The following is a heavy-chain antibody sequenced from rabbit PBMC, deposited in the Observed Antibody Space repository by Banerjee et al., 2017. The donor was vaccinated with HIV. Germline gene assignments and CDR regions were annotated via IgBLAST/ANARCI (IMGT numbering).Heavy chain of an antibody. J-gene: IGHJ6*01. CDR3: ARDTGTSFSTYGMVL. CDR1: GFSFSSNDY. Sequence: QSLEESGGGLVQPEGSLTLTCTTSGFSFSSNDYMCWVRQAPGKGLEWIACTTGGRGAFTYYASWAKGRFTCSKASSTTVTLQMTSLTAADTAPYFCARDTGTSFSTYGMVLWGQGTLVTDS. CDR2: TTGGRGAFT. V-gene: IGHV1S40*01. D-gene: IGHD8-1*01.